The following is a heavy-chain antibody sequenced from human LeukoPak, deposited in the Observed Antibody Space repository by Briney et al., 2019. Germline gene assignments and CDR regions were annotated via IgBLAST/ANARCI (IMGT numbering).Heavy chain of an antibody. D-gene: IGHD6-19*01. CDR2: ISAYNGNT. CDR3: ARSPKSIAVAGTGFDY. V-gene: IGHV1-18*01. CDR1: VYTFTSYG. Sequence: ASVKVSFKASVYTFTSYGISWVRQAPGQGLEWMGWISAYNGNTNDAQKLQGRVTMTTDTSTSTAYMELRSLRSDDTAVYYCARSPKSIAVAGTGFDYWGQGTLVTVSS. J-gene: IGHJ4*02.